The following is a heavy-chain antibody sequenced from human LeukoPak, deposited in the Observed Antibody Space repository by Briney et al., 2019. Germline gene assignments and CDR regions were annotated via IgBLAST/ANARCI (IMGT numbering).Heavy chain of an antibody. CDR3: ARGAGYSSVRFDY. D-gene: IGHD6-19*01. Sequence: SETLSLTCAVDGGSFSGYYWSWIRQPPGKGLEWIGEINHSGSTNYNPSLKSRVTISVDTSKNQFSLKLSSVTAADTAVYYCARGAGYSSVRFDYWGQGTLVTVSS. CDR1: GGSFSGYY. J-gene: IGHJ4*02. CDR2: INHSGST. V-gene: IGHV4-34*01.